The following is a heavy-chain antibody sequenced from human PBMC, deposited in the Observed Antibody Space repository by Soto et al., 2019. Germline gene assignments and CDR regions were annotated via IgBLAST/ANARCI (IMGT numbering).Heavy chain of an antibody. CDR2: ITGNAGSK. Sequence: EAQLLESGGGLIQPGGSMRLSCAASGFTFRNYGMNWVRQAPGKGLEWVSGITGNAGSKFYADSAKGRFTISRDNNMLYLQMNSLRADDTAVYYCAKDQFSSGWYNDYYYGLDVWGQGTTVTVSS. CDR1: GFTFRNYG. D-gene: IGHD6-19*01. J-gene: IGHJ6*02. CDR3: AKDQFSSGWYNDYYYGLDV. V-gene: IGHV3-23*01.